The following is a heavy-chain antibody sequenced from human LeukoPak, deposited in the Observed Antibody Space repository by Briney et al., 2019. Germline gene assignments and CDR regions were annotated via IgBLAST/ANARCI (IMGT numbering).Heavy chain of an antibody. CDR3: AKSPGYYDFWSGYLGAPEHDYMDV. D-gene: IGHD3-3*01. J-gene: IGHJ6*03. V-gene: IGHV3-48*03. CDR1: GFTFSGYA. Sequence: GGSLRLSCAASGFTFSGYAMNWVRQAPGKGLEWLSHISSTGGTIYYADSVKGRLTVSRDNAKNSLYLQMNSLRAEDTAVYYCAKSPGYYDFWSGYLGAPEHDYMDVWGKGTTVTVSS. CDR2: ISSTGGTI.